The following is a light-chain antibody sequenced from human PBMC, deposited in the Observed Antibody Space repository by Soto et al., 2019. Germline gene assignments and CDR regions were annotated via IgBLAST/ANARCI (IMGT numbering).Light chain of an antibody. CDR2: DAS. CDR3: QQRSNGPST. CDR1: QSVSSY. Sequence: EIVLTQSPATLSLSPGERAALSCRASQSVSSYLAWYQQKPGQAPRLLIYDASKRATGIPARFSGSGSGTDFTLTISSLEPEDLAVYFCQQRSNGPSTFREGTKVEI. V-gene: IGKV3-11*01. J-gene: IGKJ4*01.